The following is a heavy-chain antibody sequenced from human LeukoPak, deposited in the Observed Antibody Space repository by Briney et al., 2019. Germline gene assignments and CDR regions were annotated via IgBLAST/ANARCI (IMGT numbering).Heavy chain of an antibody. J-gene: IGHJ3*02. D-gene: IGHD5-12*01. CDR1: GYTFTSYG. CDR2: ISAYNGNT. Sequence: ASVKVSCKASGYTFTSYGISWVRQAPGQGLEWMGWISAYNGNTNYAQKLQGRVTMTTDTSTSTAYMELRSLRSDDTAVYYCARDRLVVATIGLSAFDIWGQGTRVTVSS. V-gene: IGHV1-18*01. CDR3: ARDRLVVATIGLSAFDI.